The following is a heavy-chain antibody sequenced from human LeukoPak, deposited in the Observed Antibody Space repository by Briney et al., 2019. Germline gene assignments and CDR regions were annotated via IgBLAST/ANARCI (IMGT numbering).Heavy chain of an antibody. V-gene: IGHV3-23*01. CDR2: ISGGSSSI. CDR3: AKEALLYVPDDAFDM. D-gene: IGHD2/OR15-2a*01. Sequence: GGSLRLSCAASGFTFGSYAMAWVRQAPGKGLEWVASISGGSSSIYYADSVKGRFTISRDNSKNTLYLQMNSLRVEDTALYYCAKEALLYVPDDAFDMWGQGTMVTVSS. J-gene: IGHJ3*02. CDR1: GFTFGSYA.